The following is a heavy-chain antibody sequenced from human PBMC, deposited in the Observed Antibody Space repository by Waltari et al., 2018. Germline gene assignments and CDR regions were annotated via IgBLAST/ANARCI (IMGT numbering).Heavy chain of an antibody. Sequence: EVQLVQSGAEVKKPGESLKISCKGSGYSFTSYWIGWVRQMPGKGLEWMGIIYPGDSDTRYSPSFQGHVTISADKSISTAYLQWSSLKASDTAMYYCARPHYYDSSGYLEAVDYWGQGTLVTVSS. V-gene: IGHV5-51*01. CDR1: GYSFTSYW. J-gene: IGHJ4*02. D-gene: IGHD3-22*01. CDR3: ARPHYYDSSGYLEAVDY. CDR2: IYPGDSDT.